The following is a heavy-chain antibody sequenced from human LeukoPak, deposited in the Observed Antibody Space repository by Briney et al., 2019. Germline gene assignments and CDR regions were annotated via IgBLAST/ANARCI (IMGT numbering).Heavy chain of an antibody. J-gene: IGHJ1*01. Sequence: PSETLSLTCTVSGGSLNSGRDSWSWVRQPPGKALEYLGYNSGDTNVYPSLKSRVTISIDTSKNQFSLKLTSVTAADTAMYYCARHARVPMDWGQGILVTVSS. CDR1: GGSLNSGRDS. D-gene: IGHD2-8*01. CDR3: ARHARVPMD. CDR2: NSGDT. V-gene: IGHV4-61*01.